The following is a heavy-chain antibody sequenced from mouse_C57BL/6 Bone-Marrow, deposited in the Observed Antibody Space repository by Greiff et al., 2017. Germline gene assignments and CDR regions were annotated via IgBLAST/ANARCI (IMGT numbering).Heavy chain of an antibody. CDR2: IYPGSGST. D-gene: IGHD2-5*01. V-gene: IGHV1-55*01. J-gene: IGHJ1*03. Sequence: VQLQQPGAELVKPGASVKMSCKASGYTFTSYWITWVKQRPGQGLEWIGDIYPGSGSTNYNEKFKSKATLTVDTSSSTAYMHLSSLTSEDSAVYDCARPYYSNYWYFDVWGTGTTVTVSS. CDR1: GYTFTSYW. CDR3: ARPYYSNYWYFDV.